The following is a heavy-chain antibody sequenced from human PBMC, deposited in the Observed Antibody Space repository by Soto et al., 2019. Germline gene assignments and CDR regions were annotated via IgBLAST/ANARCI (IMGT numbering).Heavy chain of an antibody. CDR1: GGSISSYY. J-gene: IGHJ4*02. CDR2: IYYSGST. Sequence: QVQLQESGPGLVKPSETLSLTCTVSGGSISSYYWSWIRQPPGKGLEWIGYIYYSGSTNYNPSLKSRVTISVDTSKNQCSLKLSSVTSADTAVYYCARDQIRDGYNVLDYWGQGTLFTVSS. V-gene: IGHV4-59*01. D-gene: IGHD5-12*01. CDR3: ARDQIRDGYNVLDY.